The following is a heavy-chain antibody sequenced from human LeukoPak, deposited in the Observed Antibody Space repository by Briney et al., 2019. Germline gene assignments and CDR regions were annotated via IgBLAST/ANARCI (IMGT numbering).Heavy chain of an antibody. CDR3: AHRGSSGWSGYFDY. CDR2: IYWDDDE. J-gene: IGHJ4*02. Sequence: SGPTLVKPTQTLTLTCTFSGFSLSTTGVGVGWIRQPPGKALEWLALIYWDDDERYSPSLKSRLTITKDTSKNRVVLTLTNMDPGDTATYYCAHRGSSGWSGYFDYWGQGTLVTVSS. D-gene: IGHD6-19*01. V-gene: IGHV2-5*02. CDR1: GFSLSTTGVG.